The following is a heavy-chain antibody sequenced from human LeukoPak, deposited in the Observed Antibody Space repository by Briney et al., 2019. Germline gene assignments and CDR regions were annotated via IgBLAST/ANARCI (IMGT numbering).Heavy chain of an antibody. Sequence: GRSLRLSCAASGFTFSSYGMHWVRQAPGKGLEWVAVIWYDGSNKYYADSVKGRFTISRDNSKNTLYLQMNSLRAEDTAVYYCAKATGSFSVYDYWGQGTLVTVSS. CDR2: IWYDGSNK. D-gene: IGHD2-8*01. CDR3: AKATGSFSVYDY. CDR1: GFTFSSYG. V-gene: IGHV3-33*06. J-gene: IGHJ4*02.